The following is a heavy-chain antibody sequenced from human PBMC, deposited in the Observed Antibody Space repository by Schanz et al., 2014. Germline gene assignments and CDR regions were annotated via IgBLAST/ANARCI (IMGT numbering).Heavy chain of an antibody. CDR3: ARLRGGGVIITT. CDR1: GGSINSGGYR. J-gene: IGHJ5*02. V-gene: IGHV4-39*01. Sequence: QLQLQESGPGLVKASETLSLTCSVSGGSINSGGYRWGWIRQPPGKGLEWIGTMYSSGSTYYNPSQKSRVTIPAATSRNQFPLKVFSVTAADTALYYCARLRGGGVIITTWGQGTLVTVSS. D-gene: IGHD3-10*01. CDR2: MYSSGST.